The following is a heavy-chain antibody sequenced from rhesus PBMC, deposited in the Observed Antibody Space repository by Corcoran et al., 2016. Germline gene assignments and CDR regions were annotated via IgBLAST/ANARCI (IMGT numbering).Heavy chain of an antibody. CDR3: ARDLAAAGTFDF. J-gene: IGHJ3*01. CDR1: GGSISSSY. Sequence: QLQLQESGPGLVKPSETLSVTCAVSGGSISSSYWSWIRQDPGKGLEWVGYIYGIGSSTNYNPSFMSRVSLSVDTSKSQLTLKLSYVTTADTAVYYCARDLAAAGTFDFWGQGLRVTVSS. V-gene: IGHV4-169*02. D-gene: IGHD6-25*01. CDR2: IYGIGSST.